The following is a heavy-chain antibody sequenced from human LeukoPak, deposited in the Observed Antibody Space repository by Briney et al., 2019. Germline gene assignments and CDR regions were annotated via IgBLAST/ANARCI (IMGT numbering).Heavy chain of an antibody. CDR2: ISYDGSNK. CDR3: AKPELWFGISWGFDY. CDR1: GFTFSSYC. J-gene: IGHJ4*02. V-gene: IGHV3-30*18. Sequence: PGGSLRLSCAASGFTFSSYCMHWVRQAPGKWLEWVAVISYDGSNKYYADSVKGRFTISRDNSKNTLYLKMNRLRAEDTAVYYCAKPELWFGISWGFDYWGQGTLVTVSS. D-gene: IGHD3-10*01.